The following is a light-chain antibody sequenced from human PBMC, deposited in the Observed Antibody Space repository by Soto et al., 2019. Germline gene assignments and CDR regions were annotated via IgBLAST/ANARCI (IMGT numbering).Light chain of an antibody. V-gene: IGKV3-15*01. J-gene: IGKJ1*01. CDR2: GAS. CDR1: QSVSSN. Sequence: EIVMTQSPATLSVSPGERATLSCRASQSVSSNLAWYQQKPGQAPGLLIYGASTRATGIPARFSGSGSGADFTRTINRVEPEDFAVYFCQQYAGSPRTFGQGTKVDIK. CDR3: QQYAGSPRT.